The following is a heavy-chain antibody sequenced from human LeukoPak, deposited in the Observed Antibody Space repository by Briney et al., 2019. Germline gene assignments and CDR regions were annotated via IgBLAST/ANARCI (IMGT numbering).Heavy chain of an antibody. V-gene: IGHV4-39*01. CDR3: ARLSKGACDY. Sequence: SETLSLTCTVSGGSISSSSYYWGWIRQPPGKGLEWIGSIYYSGSTYYNPSLKSRVTISVDTSKNQFSLKLSSVTAADTAVYYCARLSKGACDYWGQGTLVTVSS. J-gene: IGHJ4*02. CDR2: IYYSGST. CDR1: GGSISSSSYY. D-gene: IGHD3-16*01.